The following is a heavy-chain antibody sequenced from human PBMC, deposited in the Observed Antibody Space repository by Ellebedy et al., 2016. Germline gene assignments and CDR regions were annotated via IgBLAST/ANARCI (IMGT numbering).Heavy chain of an antibody. CDR1: GFTFSSYA. D-gene: IGHD2-21*01. Sequence: GGSLRLSXAASGFTFSSYAMSWVRQAPGKGLEWVSAISGSGGSTYYADSVKGRFTISRDNSKNTLYLQMNSLRAEDTAVYYCAKGGGGDYYGMDVWGQGTTVTVSS. J-gene: IGHJ6*02. V-gene: IGHV3-23*01. CDR3: AKGGGGDYYGMDV. CDR2: ISGSGGST.